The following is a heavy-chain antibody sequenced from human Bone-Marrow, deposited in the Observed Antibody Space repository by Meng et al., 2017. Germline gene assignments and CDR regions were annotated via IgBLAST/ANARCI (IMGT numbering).Heavy chain of an antibody. CDR3: RRGAALEWSIVDY. Sequence: GESLKISCVASGLALSDYYMSWIRQAPGKGLEWVSYISSSGSGIYYADSVKGRFTISRDNAKNSLYLQMNSLRAEDTAVYYCRRGAALEWSIVDYWGQGTPVTVSS. J-gene: IGHJ4*02. CDR2: ISSSGSGI. CDR1: GLALSDYY. D-gene: IGHD3-3*01. V-gene: IGHV3-11*04.